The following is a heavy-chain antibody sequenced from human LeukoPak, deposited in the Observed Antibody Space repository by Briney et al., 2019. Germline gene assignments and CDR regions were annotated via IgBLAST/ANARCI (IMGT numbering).Heavy chain of an antibody. Sequence: ASVKVSCKVSGCTLTELSMHWVRQAPGKGLEWMGGFDPEDGETIYAQKFQGRVTMTEDTSTDTAYMELSSLRSEDTAVYYCATGDGHYYDSSGYYYWGQGTLVTVSS. J-gene: IGHJ4*02. CDR1: GCTLTELS. CDR2: FDPEDGET. CDR3: ATGDGHYYDSSGYYY. V-gene: IGHV1-24*01. D-gene: IGHD3-22*01.